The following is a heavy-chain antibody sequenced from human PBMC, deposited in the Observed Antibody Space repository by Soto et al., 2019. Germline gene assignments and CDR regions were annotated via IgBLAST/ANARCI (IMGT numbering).Heavy chain of an antibody. Sequence: QVQLVQSGAEVKKPGASVKVSCKASGYTFASYAISWMRQAPGQGREWMGWISAYNGNTNYTLKLQGRVTMTTDTSTSTAYMELRSLRSDDTAAYYCARDPPQPDYWGQGTLVTVSS. V-gene: IGHV1-18*01. J-gene: IGHJ4*02. CDR3: ARDPPQPDY. CDR2: ISAYNGNT. D-gene: IGHD1-1*01. CDR1: GYTFASYA.